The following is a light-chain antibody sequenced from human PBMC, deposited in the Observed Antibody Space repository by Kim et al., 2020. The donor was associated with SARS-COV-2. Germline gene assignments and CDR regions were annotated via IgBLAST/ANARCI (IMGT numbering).Light chain of an antibody. V-gene: IGKV4-1*01. J-gene: IGKJ2*01. Sequence: RATINCKSSQSVLYSSNNKNFLAWYQQKPGPPPKVLIYWASTREAGVPDRFSGSGSATDFTLTISSLQAEDVAVYFCQQYFSSPYTFGQGTKLEI. CDR3: QQYFSSPYT. CDR1: QSVLYSSNNKNF. CDR2: WAS.